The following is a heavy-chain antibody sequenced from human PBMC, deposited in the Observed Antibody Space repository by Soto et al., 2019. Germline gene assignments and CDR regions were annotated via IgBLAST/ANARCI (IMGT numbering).Heavy chain of an antibody. CDR1: GGSFSGYY. D-gene: IGHD4-17*01. V-gene: IGHV4-34*01. CDR3: ASLMTTVSPMDV. J-gene: IGHJ6*03. CDR2: INHSGST. Sequence: PSETLSLTCAVYGGSFSGYYWSWIRQPPGKGLEWIGEINHSGSTNYNPSLKSRVTISVDTSKNQFSLKLSSVTAADTALYYCASLMTTVSPMDVWGKGTTVTVSS.